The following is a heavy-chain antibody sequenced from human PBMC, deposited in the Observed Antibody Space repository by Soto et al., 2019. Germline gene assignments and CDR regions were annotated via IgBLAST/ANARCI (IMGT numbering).Heavy chain of an antibody. D-gene: IGHD7-27*01. CDR2: IYHSGST. Sequence: QVQLQESGPGLVKPSGTLSLTCTVSGASISSSNWWSWVRQSPGEGLQWIGEIYHSGSTSYNPSLKSRITISVDKSKTQFSLKRTSMTAADTAVYYCARPLTEDAFDVWGQGTMVTVSS. CDR1: GASISSSNW. V-gene: IGHV4-4*02. J-gene: IGHJ3*01. CDR3: ARPLTEDAFDV.